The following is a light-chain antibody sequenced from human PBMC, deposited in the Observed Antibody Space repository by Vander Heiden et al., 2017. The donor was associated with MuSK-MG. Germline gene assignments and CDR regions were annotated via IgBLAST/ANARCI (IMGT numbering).Light chain of an antibody. CDR2: DTN. CDR1: TGAVSPTHF. J-gene: IGLJ2*01. CDR3: LLSYPYSVV. Sequence: AVVNQEPSLTVSPGGTVPLPCGSRTGAVSPTHFPYWIQQKPGQAPRTLIYDTNNKHSWTPARFSGSLLGGQAALTLSGAQPDDEAEYYCLLSYPYSVVFGGGTKLTVL. V-gene: IGLV7-46*01.